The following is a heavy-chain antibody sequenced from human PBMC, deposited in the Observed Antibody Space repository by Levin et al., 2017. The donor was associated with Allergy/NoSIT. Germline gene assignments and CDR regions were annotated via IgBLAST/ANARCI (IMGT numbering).Heavy chain of an antibody. J-gene: IGHJ6*02. CDR1: GFTFSSYS. D-gene: IGHD6-13*01. Sequence: GGSLRLSCAASGFTFSSYSMNWVRQAPGKGLEWVSSISSSSSYIYYADSVKGRFTISRDNAKNSLYLQMNSLRAEDTAVYYCAREPSSSWYGKGYGMDVWGQGTTVTVSS. CDR2: ISSSSSYI. V-gene: IGHV3-21*01. CDR3: AREPSSSWYGKGYGMDV.